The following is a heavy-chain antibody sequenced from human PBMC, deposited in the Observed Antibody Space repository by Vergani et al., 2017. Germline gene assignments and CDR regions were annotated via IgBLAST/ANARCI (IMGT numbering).Heavy chain of an antibody. CDR1: GFTFSSYA. D-gene: IGHD2-2*01. CDR2: ISGSGGST. Sequence: EVQLLESGGGLVQPGGSLRLSCAASGFTFSSYAMSWVRQAPGKGLEWVSAISGSGGSTYYADSVKGRFTISRDNSKNTLYLQMNSLRAEDTAVYYCAKDLLARQREYCRSTSGPDDYWDQGTLITVSS. J-gene: IGHJ4*02. V-gene: IGHV3-23*01. CDR3: AKDLLARQREYCRSTSGPDDY.